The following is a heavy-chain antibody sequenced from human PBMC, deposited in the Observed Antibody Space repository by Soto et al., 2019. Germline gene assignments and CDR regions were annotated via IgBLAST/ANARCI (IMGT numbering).Heavy chain of an antibody. Sequence: PGGSLRLSCAASGFSFSSYAIHWVRQAPGKGLEWVSVIWSDGSNKYYADSVKGRFTISRDNSKNTLYLQMNSLRAEDTAVYYYARARSGVAAAGIGPSKYYYYGMDVWGQGTTVTVSS. CDR3: ARARSGVAAAGIGPSKYYYYGMDV. CDR1: GFSFSSYA. V-gene: IGHV3-33*01. J-gene: IGHJ6*02. D-gene: IGHD6-13*01. CDR2: IWSDGSNK.